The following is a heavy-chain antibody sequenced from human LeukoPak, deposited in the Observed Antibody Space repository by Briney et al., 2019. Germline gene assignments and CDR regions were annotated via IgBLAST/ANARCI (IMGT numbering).Heavy chain of an antibody. CDR3: ARATAGFDY. Sequence: GGSLRLSCAASGFTFSSYDMHWVRHTTGKGLEWVSGIGTAGATYYPGSVKGRFTISRENAKNSLYLQMNNLRAGDTAVYYCARATAGFDYWGQGTLVTVSS. CDR1: GFTFSSYD. CDR2: IGTAGAT. V-gene: IGHV3-13*01. J-gene: IGHJ4*02.